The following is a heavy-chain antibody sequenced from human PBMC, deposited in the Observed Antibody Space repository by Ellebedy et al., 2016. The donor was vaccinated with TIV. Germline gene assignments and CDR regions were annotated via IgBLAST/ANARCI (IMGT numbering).Heavy chain of an antibody. CDR2: VYYSGRT. V-gene: IGHV4-38-2*02. D-gene: IGHD3-10*01. CDR1: AYSISIGYY. CDR3: ARRSLAFDP. Sequence: MPSETLSPTCSVSAYSISIGYYWGWIRQPPGKGLEWLGNVYYSGRTFYNPSLKSRATISVDTSKNQFSLKLTSVTAADTAVYYCARRSLAFDPWGQGTLVTVSS. J-gene: IGHJ5*02.